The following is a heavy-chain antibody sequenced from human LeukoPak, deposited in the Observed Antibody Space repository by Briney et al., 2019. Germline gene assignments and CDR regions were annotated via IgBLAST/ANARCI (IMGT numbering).Heavy chain of an antibody. CDR2: IYYSGST. Sequence: SETLSLTCTVSGGSISSGGYYWSWIRQPPGKGLEWIGYIYYSGSTNYNPSLKSRVTISLDTSKNQFSLKLSSVTAADTAVYYCARDGTGDGYNLGYWGQGTLVTVSS. V-gene: IGHV4-61*08. CDR3: ARDGTGDGYNLGY. J-gene: IGHJ4*02. D-gene: IGHD5-24*01. CDR1: GGSISSGGYY.